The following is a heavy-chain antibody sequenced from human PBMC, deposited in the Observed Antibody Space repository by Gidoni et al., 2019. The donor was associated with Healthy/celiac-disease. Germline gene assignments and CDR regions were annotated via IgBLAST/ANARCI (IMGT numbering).Heavy chain of an antibody. CDR1: GFTFSSYS. V-gene: IGHV3-21*01. CDR3: AAAGDILTGSREY. J-gene: IGHJ4*02. D-gene: IGHD3-9*01. CDR2: ISSSSSYI. Sequence: EVQLVESGGGLVKPGGSLRLSCAASGFTFSSYSMNWVRQAPGKGLEWVSSISSSSSYIYYADSVKGRFTIARDNAKNSLYLQMNSLRAEDTAVYYCAAAGDILTGSREYWGQGTLVTVSS.